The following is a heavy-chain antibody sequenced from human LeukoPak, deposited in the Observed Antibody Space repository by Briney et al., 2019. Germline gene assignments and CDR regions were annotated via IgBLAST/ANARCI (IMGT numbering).Heavy chain of an antibody. V-gene: IGHV3-33*01. D-gene: IGHD3-22*01. J-gene: IGHJ4*02. CDR1: GFSFSSYG. Sequence: GGSLRLSCAASGFSFSSYGMHWVRQAPVKGLDWVAAIWYDGSNKNYADSVKGRFTISRDNSKNTLYLLMDSLRAEDTGVYYCATARDNYDISGFSALEYWGQGTLVTVSS. CDR2: IWYDGSNK. CDR3: ATARDNYDISGFSALEY.